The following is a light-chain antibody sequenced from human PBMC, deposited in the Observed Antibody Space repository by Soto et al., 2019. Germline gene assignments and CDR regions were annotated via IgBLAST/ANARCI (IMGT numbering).Light chain of an antibody. J-gene: IGLJ1*01. V-gene: IGLV2-14*01. CDR2: DVS. CDR1: SSDVGGYNY. Sequence: QSALTQPASVSGSPGQSITISCTGTSSDVGGYNYVSWYQQHPGKAPKLMIYDVSNRPSGVSNRFSGSKSGNTPSLTISGLQADDEADYYCSSYTSSSTSFGTGTKLTVL. CDR3: SSYTSSSTS.